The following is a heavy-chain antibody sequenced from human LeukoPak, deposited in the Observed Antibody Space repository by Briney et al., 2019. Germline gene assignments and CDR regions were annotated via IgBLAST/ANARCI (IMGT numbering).Heavy chain of an antibody. CDR3: ARGRGITIFGVVIDPFYYMDV. J-gene: IGHJ6*03. D-gene: IGHD3-3*01. Sequence: TPSESLSLTCAVYGGSFSGYYWSWIRQPPGKGLEWIGEIHPSGSTNYNPSLKSRVTISVDTSKNQFSLKLSSVTAADTAVYYCARGRGITIFGVVIDPFYYMDVWGKGTTVTVSS. CDR2: IHPSGST. V-gene: IGHV4-34*01. CDR1: GGSFSGYY.